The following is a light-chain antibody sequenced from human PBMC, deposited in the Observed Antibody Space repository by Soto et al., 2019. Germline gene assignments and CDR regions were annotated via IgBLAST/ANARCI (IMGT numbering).Light chain of an antibody. CDR2: EVN. J-gene: IGLJ1*01. CDR1: SSDVGGYSY. Sequence: QSLLTQPPSASVSPGQSVAISCTGTSSDVGGYSYVSWYQQHPGKAPKLMIYEVNKRPSGVPDRFSGSKSGNTASLTVSGLQAEDEADYYCSSYAGSSNVFGTGTKVTVL. CDR3: SSYAGSSNV. V-gene: IGLV2-8*01.